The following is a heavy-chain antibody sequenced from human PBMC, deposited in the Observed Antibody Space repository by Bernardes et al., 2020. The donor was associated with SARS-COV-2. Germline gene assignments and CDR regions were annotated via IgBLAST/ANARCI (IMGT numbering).Heavy chain of an antibody. CDR2: IYSRGYT. D-gene: IGHD3-10*01. J-gene: IGHJ4*02. Sequence: SETLSLTCTVSGGSISSYYWSWIRQPPGRGLEWIGYIYSRGYTNYNTYSPSLESRVTMSVDASKNLFSLKLTSVTAADTAVYYCARDLIYGYFDSWGQGTLVTVSS. V-gene: IGHV4-59*01. CDR1: GGSISSYY. CDR3: ARDLIYGYFDS.